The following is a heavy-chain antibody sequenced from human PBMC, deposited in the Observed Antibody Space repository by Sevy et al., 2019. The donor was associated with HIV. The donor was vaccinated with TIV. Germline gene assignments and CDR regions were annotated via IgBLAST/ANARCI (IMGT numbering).Heavy chain of an antibody. Sequence: GESLKISCAASGFTFTNYWMSWVRQTPGKGLEWVATIKQDESEKYYVDSVKGRFAISRDNGKNSVSLQMNGLRAEDTALHYCAREVGGYNWRPYYFDSWGQGTLVTVSS. CDR2: IKQDESEK. CDR3: AREVGGYNWRPYYFDS. J-gene: IGHJ4*02. D-gene: IGHD5-12*01. V-gene: IGHV3-7*01. CDR1: GFTFTNYW.